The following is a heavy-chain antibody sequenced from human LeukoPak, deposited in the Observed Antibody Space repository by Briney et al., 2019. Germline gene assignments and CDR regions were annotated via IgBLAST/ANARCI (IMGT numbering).Heavy chain of an antibody. J-gene: IGHJ6*03. CDR3: ARLDYYYYMDV. CDR1: GGSFSGYY. V-gene: IGHV4-34*01. CDR2: INHSGST. Sequence: SETLSLTCAVYGGSFSGYYWSWIRQPPGKGLEWIGEINHSGSTNYNPSLKSRVTISVDTSKTQFSLNLSSVTAADTAVYYCARLDYYYYMDVWGKGTTVTISS.